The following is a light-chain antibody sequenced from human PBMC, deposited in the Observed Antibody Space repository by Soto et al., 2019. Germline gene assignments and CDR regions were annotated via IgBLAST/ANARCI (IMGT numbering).Light chain of an antibody. CDR3: HQRSNWPPDT. Sequence: VCPNSPDTLSLSPGYGASLCCRASQSVHTFLAWYQQKPGQAPRLLIYGASTRATGVPARFSGSGSGTDFTLTISSLEPEDFAVYYCHQRSNWPPDTFGQGTRLEIK. V-gene: IGKV3-11*01. CDR2: GAS. CDR1: QSVHTF. J-gene: IGKJ5*01.